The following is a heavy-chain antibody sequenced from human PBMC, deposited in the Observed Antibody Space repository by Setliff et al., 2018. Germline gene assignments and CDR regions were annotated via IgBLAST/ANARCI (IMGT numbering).Heavy chain of an antibody. D-gene: IGHD3-22*01. Sequence: SETLSLTCTVSGGSISSGSYYWSWIRQPAGKGLEWIGHIYTSGSTNYNPSLKSRVTISLDTSKNQFSLKLSSVTAADTAVYYCARGSFPYDNSGFDYWGQGTLVTVSS. CDR3: ARGSFPYDNSGFDY. CDR2: IYTSGST. J-gene: IGHJ4*02. CDR1: GGSISSGSYY. V-gene: IGHV4-61*09.